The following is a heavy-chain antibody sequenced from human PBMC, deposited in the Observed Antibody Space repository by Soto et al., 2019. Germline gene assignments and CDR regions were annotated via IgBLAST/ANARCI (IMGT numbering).Heavy chain of an antibody. D-gene: IGHD2-2*01. CDR2: IYYSGST. Sequence: SETLSLTCTVSGGSISSYYWSWIRQPPGKGLEWIGYIYYSGSTNYNPSLKSRVTISVDTSKNQFSLKLSSVTAADTAVYYCARVRLNSVYQLQTDYYYYYMDVWGKGTTVTVSS. CDR1: GGSISSYY. V-gene: IGHV4-59*01. CDR3: ARVRLNSVYQLQTDYYYYYMDV. J-gene: IGHJ6*03.